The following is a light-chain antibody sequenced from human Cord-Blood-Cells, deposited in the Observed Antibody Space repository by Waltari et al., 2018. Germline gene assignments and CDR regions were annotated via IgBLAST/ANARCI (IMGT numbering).Light chain of an antibody. V-gene: IGLV2-14*01. CDR3: SSYTSSSTLYVV. Sequence: QSALTQPASVSGSPGQSITISCTGTSSDVGGYNYFSWSQQHPGKAPKLMIYDVSNRPSGVSNRFSGSKSGNTASLTISGLQAEDEADYYCSSYTSSSTLYVVFGGGTKLTVL. CDR2: DVS. CDR1: SSDVGGYNY. J-gene: IGLJ2*01.